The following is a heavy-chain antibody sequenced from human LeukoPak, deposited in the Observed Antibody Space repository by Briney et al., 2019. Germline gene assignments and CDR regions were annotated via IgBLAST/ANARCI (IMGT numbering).Heavy chain of an antibody. V-gene: IGHV1-3*03. Sequence: ASVKVSCNASGYTFTSYAMHWVRQAPGQRLEGMGWINAGNGNTKYSQEFQGRVTITRDTSASTAYMELSSLRSEDMAVYYCARAGIFAVAGPGDYWGQGTLVTVSS. CDR1: GYTFTSYA. J-gene: IGHJ4*02. CDR2: INAGNGNT. CDR3: ARAGIFAVAGPGDY. D-gene: IGHD6-19*01.